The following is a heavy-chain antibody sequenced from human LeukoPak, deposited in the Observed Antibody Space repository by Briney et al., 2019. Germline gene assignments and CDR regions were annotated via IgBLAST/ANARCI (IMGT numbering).Heavy chain of an antibody. V-gene: IGHV3-23*01. CDR3: AKRWYNWNLADAFDI. CDR1: GFTFSSYA. J-gene: IGHJ3*02. D-gene: IGHD1-7*01. Sequence: GGSLRLSCAASGFTFSSYAMSWVRQAPGEGLEWVSAISGSGGSTYYADSVKGRFTISRDNSKNTLYLQMNSLRAEDTAVYYCAKRWYNWNLADAFDIWGQGTMVTVSS. CDR2: ISGSGGST.